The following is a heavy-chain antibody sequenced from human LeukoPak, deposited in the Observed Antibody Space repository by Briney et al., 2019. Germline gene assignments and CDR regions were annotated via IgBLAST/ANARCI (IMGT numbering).Heavy chain of an antibody. CDR1: GLTFSSDW. CDR2: INQDVGEK. D-gene: IGHD2-15*01. J-gene: IGHJ6*03. V-gene: IGHV3-7*01. Sequence: GGSLRLSCAASGLTFSSDWMSWGRQAPGKWLEWVANINQDVGEKYCVESVKGRFIISRDNANNSLYLEINRLRAEDTAVYYCARATAAQFVYYFYMDVWGKGTTVSVSS. CDR3: ARATAAQFVYYFYMDV.